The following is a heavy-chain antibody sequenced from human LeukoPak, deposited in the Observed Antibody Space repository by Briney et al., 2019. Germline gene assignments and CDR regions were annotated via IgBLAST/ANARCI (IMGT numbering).Heavy chain of an antibody. J-gene: IGHJ5*02. Sequence: SVKVSCKASGGTFSSYAISWVRQAPGQGLEWMGGIIPIFGTANYAQKFQGRVTITTDESTSTAYMGLSSLRSEDTAVYYCARELGELLQEDNWFDPWGQGTLVTVSS. V-gene: IGHV1-69*05. CDR3: ARELGELLQEDNWFDP. CDR1: GGTFSSYA. D-gene: IGHD3-10*01. CDR2: IIPIFGTA.